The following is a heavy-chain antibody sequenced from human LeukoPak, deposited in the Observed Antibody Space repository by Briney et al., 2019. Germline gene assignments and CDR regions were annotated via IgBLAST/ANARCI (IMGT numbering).Heavy chain of an antibody. CDR3: ASVKAQRNIVVVPAATVDY. J-gene: IGHJ4*02. CDR1: GYTFTGYY. V-gene: IGHV1-2*02. Sequence: GASVKVSCKASGYTFTGYYMHWVRQAPGQGLEWMGWINPNSGGTNYAQKFQGRVTMTRDTSISTAYMELSRLRSDDTAVYYCASVKAQRNIVVVPAATVDYWGQGTLVTVSS. CDR2: INPNSGGT. D-gene: IGHD2-2*01.